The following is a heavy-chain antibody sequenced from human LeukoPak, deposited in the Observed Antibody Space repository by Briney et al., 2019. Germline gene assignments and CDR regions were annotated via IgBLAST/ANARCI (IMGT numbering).Heavy chain of an antibody. Sequence: GGSLRLSCAASGFTFSSYWMHWVRQAPGKGLVWVSRINSDGSSTSYADSVKGRFTISRDNAKNTLFLQMNSLGAEDSAVYYCARGNFYSGSGSSPLDYWGQGTLVTVSS. CDR1: GFTFSSYW. V-gene: IGHV3-74*01. D-gene: IGHD3-10*01. CDR3: ARGNFYSGSGSSPLDY. CDR2: INSDGSST. J-gene: IGHJ4*02.